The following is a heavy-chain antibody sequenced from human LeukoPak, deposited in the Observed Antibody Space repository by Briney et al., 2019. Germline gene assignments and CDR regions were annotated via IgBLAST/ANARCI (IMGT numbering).Heavy chain of an antibody. D-gene: IGHD1-14*01. Sequence: GSLRLSCAASGFTFSTYAMSWIRQPPGKGLEWIGEINHSGSTNYNPSLKSRVTISVDTSKNQFSLKLSSVTAADTAVYYCARGAEDAFDIWGQGTMVTVSS. J-gene: IGHJ3*02. CDR3: ARGAEDAFDI. CDR1: GFTFSTYA. CDR2: INHSGST. V-gene: IGHV4-34*01.